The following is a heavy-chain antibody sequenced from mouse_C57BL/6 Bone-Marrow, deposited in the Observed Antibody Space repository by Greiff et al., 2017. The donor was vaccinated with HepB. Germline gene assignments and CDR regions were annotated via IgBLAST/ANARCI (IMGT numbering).Heavy chain of an antibody. D-gene: IGHD2-3*01. Sequence: VQLQQSGAELMNPGASVKLSCKATGYTFTGYWIEWVKQRPGHGLEWIGEILPGSGSTNYNEKFKGKATFTAATSSNTAYMQLSSLTTEDSAIYDCARSQDDCYYPYYAMDYWGQGTSVTVSS. CDR3: ARSQDDCYYPYYAMDY. V-gene: IGHV1-9*01. CDR2: ILPGSGST. CDR1: GYTFTGYW. J-gene: IGHJ4*01.